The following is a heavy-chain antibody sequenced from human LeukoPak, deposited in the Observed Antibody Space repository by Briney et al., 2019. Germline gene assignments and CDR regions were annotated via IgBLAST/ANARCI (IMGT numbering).Heavy chain of an antibody. CDR2: IYSGGST. CDR1: GFTVSSNY. Sequence: GGSLRLSCAASGFTVSSNYMSWVRQAPGKGLEWVSVIYSGGSTYYADSVRGRFTISRDNSKNTLYLQMNSLRAEDTAVYYCARAGGGSYSFDYWGQGTLVTVSS. V-gene: IGHV3-53*01. D-gene: IGHD1-26*01. J-gene: IGHJ4*02. CDR3: ARAGGGSYSFDY.